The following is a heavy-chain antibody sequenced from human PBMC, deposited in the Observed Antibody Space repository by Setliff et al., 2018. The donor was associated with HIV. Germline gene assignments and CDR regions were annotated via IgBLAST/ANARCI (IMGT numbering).Heavy chain of an antibody. Sequence: PSETLSLTCAVYGGSLSGYYWSWVRQSPGRGLEWIGEINQSGNTNFNPSLKSRLIISVDTSKSQFSLKLTSVTAADTAIYYCAREGGQGYSGSGSFYHRNFDLWGRGTLVTVSS. CDR3: AREGGQGYSGSGSFYHRNFDL. CDR2: INQSGNT. V-gene: IGHV4-34*01. CDR1: GGSLSGYY. D-gene: IGHD3-10*01. J-gene: IGHJ2*01.